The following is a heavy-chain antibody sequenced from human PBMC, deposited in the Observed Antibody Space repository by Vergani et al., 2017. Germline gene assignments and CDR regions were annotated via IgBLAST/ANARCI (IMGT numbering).Heavy chain of an antibody. V-gene: IGHV4-4*02. D-gene: IGHD3-10*01. CDR1: GGSISSSNW. J-gene: IGHJ4*02. CDR2: IYHSGST. CDR3: ARKQDYYGSGSYYGFDY. Sequence: QVQLQQWGAGLVKPSGTLSLTCAVSGGSISSSNWWSWVRQPPGKGLEWIGEIYHSGSTNYNPSLKSRVTISVDKSKNQFSLKLSSVTAADTAVYYCARKQDYYGSGSYYGFDYWGQGTLVTVSS.